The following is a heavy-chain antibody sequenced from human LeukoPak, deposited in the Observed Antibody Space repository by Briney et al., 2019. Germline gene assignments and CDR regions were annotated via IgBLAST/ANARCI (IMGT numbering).Heavy chain of an antibody. D-gene: IGHD3-22*01. CDR1: GGSISSYY. Sequence: SETLSLTCTVSGGSISSYYWSWIRQPAGKGLEWIGRIYTSGSTNYNPSLKSRVTMSVDTSKNQFSLKLSSVTAADTAVYYCARDARRYDSSGYYDCWGQGTLVTVSS. CDR3: ARDARRYDSSGYYDC. J-gene: IGHJ4*02. V-gene: IGHV4-4*07. CDR2: IYTSGST.